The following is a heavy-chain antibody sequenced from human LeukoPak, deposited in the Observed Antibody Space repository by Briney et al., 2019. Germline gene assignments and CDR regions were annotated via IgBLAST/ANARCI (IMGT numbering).Heavy chain of an antibody. J-gene: IGHJ4*02. CDR2: ISYDGSNK. CDR1: GFTFSNYA. V-gene: IGHV3-30-3*02. D-gene: IGHD3-10*01. Sequence: GGSLRLSCAASGFTFSNYAMHWVRQAPGKGLEWVAVISYDGSNKYYADSVKGRFTISRDNSKNTLYLQMNSLRAEDTAVYYCAKSRTGVYYFDYWGQGTLVTVSS. CDR3: AKSRTGVYYFDY.